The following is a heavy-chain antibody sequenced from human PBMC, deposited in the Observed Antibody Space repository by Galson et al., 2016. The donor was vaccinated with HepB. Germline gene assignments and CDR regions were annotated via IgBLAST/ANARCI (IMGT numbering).Heavy chain of an antibody. V-gene: IGHV4-39*01. CDR2: LYYSGST. J-gene: IGHJ4*02. CDR1: GGSVSTSGSY. Sequence: ETLSLTCTVSGGSVSTSGSYWGWIRQSPGMGLEWIGSLYYSGSTYYKPSLKGRITISLDTSKNQFSLRLSSVTAADTGLYYCARLRSGGSYIDFWGQGALVTVSS. CDR3: ARLRSGGSYIDF. D-gene: IGHD3-16*01.